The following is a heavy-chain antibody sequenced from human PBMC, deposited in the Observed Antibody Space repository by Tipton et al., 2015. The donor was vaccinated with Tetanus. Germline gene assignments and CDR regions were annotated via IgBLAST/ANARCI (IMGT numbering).Heavy chain of an antibody. CDR2: IDPNSGGT. CDR1: GYTFTGYY. V-gene: IGHV1-2*02. D-gene: IGHD3-22*01. CDR3: ARDRGDYIYYGMDV. J-gene: IGHJ6*02. Sequence: QLVQSGPEMKKPGASVKVSCKASGYTFTGYYIYWVRQAPGQGLEWMGWIDPNSGGTVYAQKFQGRVTMTRDTSISTAYMELRSLRSDDTAVFYCARDRGDYIYYGMDVWGPGTTVTVS.